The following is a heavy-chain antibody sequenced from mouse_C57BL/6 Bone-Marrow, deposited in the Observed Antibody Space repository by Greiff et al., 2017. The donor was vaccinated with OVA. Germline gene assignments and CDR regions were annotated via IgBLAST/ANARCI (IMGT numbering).Heavy chain of an antibody. CDR3: ARWVDWYFDV. D-gene: IGHD1-1*02. CDR1: GYAFSSSW. CDR2: IYPGDGDT. J-gene: IGHJ1*03. Sequence: VQLQESGPELVKPGASVKISCKASGYAFSSSWMNWVKQRPGKGLEWIGRIYPGDGDTNYNGKFKGKATLTADKSSSTAYMQLSSLTSDDSAVYFCARWVDWYFDVWGTGTTVTVSS. V-gene: IGHV1-82*01.